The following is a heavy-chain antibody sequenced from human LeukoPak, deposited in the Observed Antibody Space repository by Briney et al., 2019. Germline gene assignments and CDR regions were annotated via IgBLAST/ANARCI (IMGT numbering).Heavy chain of an antibody. V-gene: IGHV4-59*01. CDR1: GGSISSYY. Sequence: SETLSLTCTVSGGSISSYYRSWIRQPPGKGLEWIGYIYYSGSTNYNLSLKSRVTISVDTSKNQFSLKLSSVTAADTAVYYCARASKHKFDYWGQGTLVTVSS. D-gene: IGHD5/OR15-5a*01. CDR2: IYYSGST. J-gene: IGHJ4*02. CDR3: ARASKHKFDY.